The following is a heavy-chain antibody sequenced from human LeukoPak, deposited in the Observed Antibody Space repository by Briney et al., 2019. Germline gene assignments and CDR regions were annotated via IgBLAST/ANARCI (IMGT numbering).Heavy chain of an antibody. CDR3: ASRRFLEWLLDPNFDY. J-gene: IGHJ4*02. CDR1: GGSFSGYY. V-gene: IGHV4-34*01. CDR2: INHSGST. Sequence: PSETLSLTCAVYGGSFSGYYWSWIRQPPGKGLEWIGEINHSGSTNYNPSLKSRVTISVDTSKNQFSLKLSSVTAADTAVYYCASRRFLEWLLDPNFDYWGQGTLVTVSS. D-gene: IGHD3-3*01.